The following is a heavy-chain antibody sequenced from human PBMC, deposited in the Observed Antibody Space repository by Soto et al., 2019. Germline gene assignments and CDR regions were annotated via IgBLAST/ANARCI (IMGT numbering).Heavy chain of an antibody. Sequence: GGSLRLSCAASGFTFSSYEMNWVRQAPGKGLEWVSYISSSGSTIYYADSVKGRFTISRGSAKNSLYLQMNSLRAEDTAVYYCARSTGTRLTDYWGQGTLGTVSS. D-gene: IGHD1-1*01. CDR2: ISSSGSTI. CDR3: ARSTGTRLTDY. V-gene: IGHV3-48*03. J-gene: IGHJ4*02. CDR1: GFTFSSYE.